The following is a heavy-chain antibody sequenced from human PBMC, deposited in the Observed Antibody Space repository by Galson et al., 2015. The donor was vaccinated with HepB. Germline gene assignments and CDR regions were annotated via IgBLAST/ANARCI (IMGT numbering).Heavy chain of an antibody. D-gene: IGHD2-2*01. CDR1: GYTFTSYY. J-gene: IGHJ2*01. V-gene: IGHV1-46*01. CDR3: ARAASTSCYYALPCWYFDL. Sequence: SVKVSCKASGYTFTSYYMHWVRQAPGQGLEWMGIINPSGGSTSYAQKFQGRVTMTRDTSTSTVYMELSSLRSEDTAVYYCARAASTSCYYALPCWYFDLWGRGTLVTVSS. CDR2: INPSGGST.